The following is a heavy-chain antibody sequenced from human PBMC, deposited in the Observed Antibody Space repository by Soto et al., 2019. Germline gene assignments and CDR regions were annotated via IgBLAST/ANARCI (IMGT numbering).Heavy chain of an antibody. Sequence: GGSLRLSCAASGFTFSSYGMHWVRQAPGKGLEWVAVIWYDGSNKYYADSVKGRFTISRDNSKNTLYLQMNSLRAEDTAVYYCARDWKLTIFGVVITPYYFDYWGQGTLVTVSS. D-gene: IGHD3-3*01. CDR1: GFTFSSYG. J-gene: IGHJ4*02. CDR2: IWYDGSNK. V-gene: IGHV3-33*01. CDR3: ARDWKLTIFGVVITPYYFDY.